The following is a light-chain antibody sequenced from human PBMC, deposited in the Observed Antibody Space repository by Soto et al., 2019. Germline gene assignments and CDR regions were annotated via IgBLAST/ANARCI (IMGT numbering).Light chain of an antibody. J-gene: IGKJ4*01. V-gene: IGKV3-15*01. Sequence: DIVMTQSPATLSVSPGEGATLSCRASQSVHSALAWYQQRPGQTPRLLIYDAFTRATGIPDRFSGSGSGTDFTLTISSLQSEDFAIYYCQQYGTWPPLTFGGGTKVEI. CDR2: DAF. CDR3: QQYGTWPPLT. CDR1: QSVHSA.